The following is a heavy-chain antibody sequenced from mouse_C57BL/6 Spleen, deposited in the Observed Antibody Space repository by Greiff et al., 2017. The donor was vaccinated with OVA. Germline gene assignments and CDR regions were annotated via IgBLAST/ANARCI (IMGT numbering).Heavy chain of an antibody. CDR3: ARWYYGSSYEDAMDY. V-gene: IGHV1-55*01. Sequence: QVQLQQSGAELVKPGASVKMSCKASGYTFTSYWITWVKQRPGQGLEWIGDIYPGSGSTNYNEKFKSKATLTVDTSSSTAYMQLSSLTSEDSAVYYCARWYYGSSYEDAMDYWGQGTSVTVSS. CDR2: IYPGSGST. CDR1: GYTFTSYW. J-gene: IGHJ4*01. D-gene: IGHD1-1*01.